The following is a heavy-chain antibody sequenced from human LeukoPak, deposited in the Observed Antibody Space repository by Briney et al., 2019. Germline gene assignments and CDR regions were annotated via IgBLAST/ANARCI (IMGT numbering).Heavy chain of an antibody. D-gene: IGHD4-23*01. J-gene: IGHJ4*02. CDR3: ARDSYGGNWSLGY. CDR2: VNPNNGGT. CDR1: GFTSTGYY. Sequence: ASVKVSCKASGFTSTGYYIHWVRQTPGQGLEWMGWVNPNNGGTNYAQMFQGRVTMTRDTSISTAYMELSRLTSDDTAVYYCARDSYGGNWSLGYWGQGTLVTVSS. V-gene: IGHV1-2*02.